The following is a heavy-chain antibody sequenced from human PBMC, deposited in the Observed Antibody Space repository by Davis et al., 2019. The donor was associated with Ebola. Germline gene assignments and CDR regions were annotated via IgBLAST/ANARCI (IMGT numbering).Heavy chain of an antibody. V-gene: IGHV3-30*02. D-gene: IGHD3-22*01. CDR1: GFTFKNYA. J-gene: IGHJ4*02. CDR3: ASLRRSGYPFDY. Sequence: GGSLRLSCAASGFTFKNYAMHWVRRAPGKGLEWVARTHHDETKKEYAASVRGRFTISRDNSKNTLYVQMNSLRAEDTAIYYCASLRRSGYPFDYWGQGTLVTVSS. CDR2: THHDETKK.